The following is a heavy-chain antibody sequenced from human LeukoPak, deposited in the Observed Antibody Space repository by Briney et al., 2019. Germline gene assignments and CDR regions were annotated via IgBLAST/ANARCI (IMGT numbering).Heavy chain of an antibody. J-gene: IGHJ4*02. D-gene: IGHD2-21*01. Sequence: ASVKVSCKASGYTFTSYGISWVRQAPGQGLEWMGWISSGNTDYAQKFQGRVTMTTDTSTSTAYMELRSLRSDDTALYYCARGSYYDYWGQGTLVTVSS. CDR2: ISSGNT. CDR1: GYTFTSYG. CDR3: ARGSYYDY. V-gene: IGHV1-18*01.